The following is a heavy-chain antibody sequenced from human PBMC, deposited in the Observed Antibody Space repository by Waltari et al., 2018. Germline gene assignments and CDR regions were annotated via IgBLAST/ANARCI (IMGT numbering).Heavy chain of an antibody. CDR1: GFTFSSQW. J-gene: IGHJ4*02. CDR3: ARGGYDSSWYWRD. D-gene: IGHD6-13*01. Sequence: EVQLVESGGGLVQPGGSLRLSCAASGFTFSSQWMTWVRQAPGEGLGWWANIKRVGREKYHVDSVKGRFTISRDNAKNSLYLQMESLRGEDTAVYYCARGGYDSSWYWRDWGQGTLVTVSS. V-gene: IGHV3-7*04. CDR2: IKRVGREK.